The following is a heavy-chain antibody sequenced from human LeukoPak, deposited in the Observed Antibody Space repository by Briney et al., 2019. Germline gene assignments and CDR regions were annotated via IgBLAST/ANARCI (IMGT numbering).Heavy chain of an antibody. CDR3: VFGELSDFDY. CDR2: ISGSGGST. V-gene: IGHV3-23*01. J-gene: IGHJ4*02. D-gene: IGHD3-10*02. CDR1: GFTFSSYA. Sequence: PGGSLRLSCAASGFTFSSYAMSWVRQASGKGLEWVSAISGSGGSTYYADSVKGRFTISRDNSKNTLYLQMNSLRAEDTAVYYCVFGELSDFDYWGQGTLVTVSS.